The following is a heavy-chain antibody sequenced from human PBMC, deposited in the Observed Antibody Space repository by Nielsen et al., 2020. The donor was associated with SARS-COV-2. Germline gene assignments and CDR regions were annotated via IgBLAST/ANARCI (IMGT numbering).Heavy chain of an antibody. D-gene: IGHD6-6*01. CDR1: AFTFSSYE. CDR3: ARGHVAARRAGNWFDP. Sequence: SLKISSAASAFTFSSYEMNWVRQPPAKRLQWVSYITSSGSTIYYADSVKGRFTISRDNAKNSLYLQMNSLRAEDTAVYYCARGHVAARRAGNWFDPWGQGTLVTVSS. V-gene: IGHV3-48*03. CDR2: ITSSGSTI. J-gene: IGHJ5*02.